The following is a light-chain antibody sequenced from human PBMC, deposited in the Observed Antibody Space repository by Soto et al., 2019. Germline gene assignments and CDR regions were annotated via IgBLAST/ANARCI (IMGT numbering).Light chain of an antibody. J-gene: IGKJ4*01. CDR2: AAS. Sequence: DMEMTQSPSSLSASVGDRVTITCRASQSISNYLNWYQHKPGKVPKLLIYAASSLQSGVPTRFSGSGSGTDFTLTINSLQHEDFATYYGQQSYGTPLTFGGGTKIEIK. CDR3: QQSYGTPLT. CDR1: QSISNY. V-gene: IGKV1-39*01.